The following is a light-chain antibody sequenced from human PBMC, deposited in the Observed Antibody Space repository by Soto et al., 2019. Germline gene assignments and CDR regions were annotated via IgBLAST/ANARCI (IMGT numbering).Light chain of an antibody. CDR1: QSISTY. CDR3: QQCHATPLT. J-gene: IGKJ1*01. V-gene: IGKV1-39*01. Sequence: DIQMTQSPSSLPASVGDRVTITCRASQSISTYVNWYQQKAGKAPKLLIYDASSLYSGVPSRFSGSGSGTDFTLTITTLQPEDVGIYYCQQCHATPLTFGQGTKVDIK. CDR2: DAS.